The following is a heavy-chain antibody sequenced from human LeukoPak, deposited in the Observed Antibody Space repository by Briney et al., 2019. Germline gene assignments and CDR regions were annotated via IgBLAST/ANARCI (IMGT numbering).Heavy chain of an antibody. CDR1: GFTFSSYS. Sequence: GRSLRLSCAASGFTFSSYSMNWVRQAPGKGLEWVSSISSSSSYIYYADSVKGRFTISRDNAKNSLYLQMNSLRAEDTAVYYCARASSSSWYADLHDYWGQGTLVTVSS. D-gene: IGHD6-13*01. V-gene: IGHV3-21*01. CDR3: ARASSSSWYADLHDY. CDR2: ISSSSSYI. J-gene: IGHJ4*02.